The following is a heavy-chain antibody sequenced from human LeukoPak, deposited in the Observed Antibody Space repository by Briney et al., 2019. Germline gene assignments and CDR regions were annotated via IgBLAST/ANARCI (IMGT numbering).Heavy chain of an antibody. CDR2: IYYSGST. J-gene: IGHJ4*02. Sequence: PSETLSLTCTVSGGSIGRYFWAWIRQPPGKGLEWIANIYYSGSTYYNPSLKSRVTITLDTSKNQFSLNLTSVTAADTALYYCARGRGYDPVVFYFDYWGQGNLVTVSS. V-gene: IGHV4-59*12. CDR3: ARGRGYDPVVFYFDY. CDR1: GGSIGRYF. D-gene: IGHD5-12*01.